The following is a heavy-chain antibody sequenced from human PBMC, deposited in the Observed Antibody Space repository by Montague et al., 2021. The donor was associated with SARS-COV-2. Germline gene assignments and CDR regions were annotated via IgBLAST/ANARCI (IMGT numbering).Heavy chain of an antibody. Sequence: SETLSLTCAVYGGSFSDYPWTWIRQPPGKGLQWIGQIRHSGATNYNPSLKSRVTISVDTSKNQFSLKLSSVTAADTAVYYCARLGLRYFDWLLLGEGYFDYWGQGTLVTVSS. CDR2: IRHSGAT. CDR3: ARLGLRYFDWLLLGEGYFDY. J-gene: IGHJ4*02. CDR1: GGSFSDYP. D-gene: IGHD3-9*01. V-gene: IGHV4-34*01.